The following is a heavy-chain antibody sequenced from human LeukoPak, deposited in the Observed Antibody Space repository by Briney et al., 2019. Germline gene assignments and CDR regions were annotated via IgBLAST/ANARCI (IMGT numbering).Heavy chain of an antibody. CDR3: TRKGSQWDFLVDY. CDR1: GFTFTTYW. V-gene: IGHV3-7*01. J-gene: IGHJ4*02. D-gene: IGHD2/OR15-2a*01. Sequence: GGSLRLSCAASGFTFTTYWMTWVRQAPGKGLEWVASINQDGTEKYYVDSVKGRFTISRDNAKNSLYLQMDSLTAEDTAVYYCTRKGSQWDFLVDYWGQGTRVAVSP. CDR2: INQDGTEK.